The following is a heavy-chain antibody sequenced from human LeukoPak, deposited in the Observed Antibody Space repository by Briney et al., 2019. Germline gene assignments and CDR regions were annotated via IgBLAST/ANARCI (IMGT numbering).Heavy chain of an antibody. J-gene: IGHJ4*02. V-gene: IGHV3-30*04. D-gene: IGHD5-12*01. Sequence: GGSLRLSCAASGFNFSTYAMNWVRQAPGKGLEWVAVISYDGSDKYYADSVKGRFTVSRDNSKNTAYLQMNSLRGEDTALYYCAKASGSAYFDSWGQGALASVSS. CDR1: GFNFSTYA. CDR3: AKASGSAYFDS. CDR2: ISYDGSDK.